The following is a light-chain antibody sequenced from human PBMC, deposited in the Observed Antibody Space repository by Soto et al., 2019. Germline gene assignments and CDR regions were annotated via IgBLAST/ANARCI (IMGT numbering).Light chain of an antibody. CDR3: LQHNSYPLT. V-gene: IGKV1-17*01. J-gene: IGKJ4*01. CDR1: QGIRKD. CDR2: AVS. Sequence: DIQMTQSPSSLSASVGDRVTITCRASQGIRKDLGWYQQKPGKAPQRLIYAVSSLHSGVPSRFSGSRSGTEITLTISSMQPEDSATYYCLQHNSYPLTFGGGTKVEIK.